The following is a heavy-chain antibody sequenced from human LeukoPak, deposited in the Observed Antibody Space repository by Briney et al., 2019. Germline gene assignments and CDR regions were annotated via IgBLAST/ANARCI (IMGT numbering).Heavy chain of an antibody. Sequence: LVKVSYKASVGTFSSYTISWVRQAPGQGLEWMGRIIPILGIANYAQKFQGRVTITADKSTSTAYMELSSLRSEDTAVYYCASRYSGYGRSPANEFDYWGQGTLVTVS. V-gene: IGHV1-69*02. D-gene: IGHD5-12*01. CDR2: IIPILGIA. CDR1: VGTFSSYT. CDR3: ASRYSGYGRSPANEFDY. J-gene: IGHJ4*02.